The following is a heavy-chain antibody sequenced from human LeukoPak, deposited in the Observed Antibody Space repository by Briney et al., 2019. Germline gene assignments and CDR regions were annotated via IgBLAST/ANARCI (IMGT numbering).Heavy chain of an antibody. CDR1: VGSISSHY. J-gene: IGHJ3*02. CDR2: IYYSGST. V-gene: IGHV4-59*11. D-gene: IGHD2-2*01. CDR3: ARVEGYCSSTSCYAFDI. Sequence: SETLSLTCTVCVGSISSHYLRWIRQPPGKGLEGIGYIYYSGSTNYNPSLKSRVTISVDTSKNQFSLKLSSVTAADTAVYYCARVEGYCSSTSCYAFDIWGQGTMVTVSS.